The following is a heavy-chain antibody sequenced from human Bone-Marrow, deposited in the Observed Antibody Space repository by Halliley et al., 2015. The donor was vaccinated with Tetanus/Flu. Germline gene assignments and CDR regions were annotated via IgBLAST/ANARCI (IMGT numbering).Heavy chain of an antibody. CDR3: AKDFKRAYFDY. Sequence: SLRLSCVVSGLTFSDYGMHWVRQAPGKGLEWVAVISHDGRNKHHGDSFQGRFTISRDNSKNTLYLQLNSLRPDDTAVYYCAKDFKRAYFDYWGQGTLVTVSS. V-gene: IGHV3-30*18. CDR2: ISHDGRNK. J-gene: IGHJ4*02. CDR1: GLTFSDYG.